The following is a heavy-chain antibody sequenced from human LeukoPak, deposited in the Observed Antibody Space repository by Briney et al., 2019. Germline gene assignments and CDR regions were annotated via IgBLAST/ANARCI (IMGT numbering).Heavy chain of an antibody. CDR2: ISSSGSTI. CDR1: GFTFSSYE. CDR3: ARVAKNNGFVFDN. Sequence: GGSLRLSCAASGFTFSSYEMNWVRQAPGKGLEWVSYISSSGSTIYYADSVKGRFTISRDNAKNSLYLQMNSLRAEDTAVYYCARVAKNNGFVFDNWGQGTLVTVSS. J-gene: IGHJ4*02. D-gene: IGHD2/OR15-2a*01. V-gene: IGHV3-48*03.